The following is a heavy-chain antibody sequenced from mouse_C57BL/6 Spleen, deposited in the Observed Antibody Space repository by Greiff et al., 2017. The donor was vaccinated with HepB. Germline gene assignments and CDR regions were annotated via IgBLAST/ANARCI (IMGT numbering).Heavy chain of an antibody. J-gene: IGHJ4*01. CDR2: INPSSGYT. CDR3: ATAQAHYAMDD. CDR1: GYTFTSYW. Sequence: QVQLQQSGAELAKPGASVKLSCKASGYTFTSYWMHWVKQRPGQGLEWIGYINPSSGYTKYNQKFKDKATLTADNSSSTAYMQLSSMTYEDAAVYYCATAQAHYAMDDWGQGTSVTVSS. D-gene: IGHD3-2*02. V-gene: IGHV1-7*01.